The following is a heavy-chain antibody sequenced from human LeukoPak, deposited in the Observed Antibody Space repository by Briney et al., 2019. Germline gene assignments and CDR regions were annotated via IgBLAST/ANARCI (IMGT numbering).Heavy chain of an antibody. CDR2: IIPILGIA. V-gene: IGHV1-69*04. CDR1: GGTFSSYA. J-gene: IGHJ4*02. D-gene: IGHD6-25*01. Sequence: SVKVSCKASGGTFSSYAISWVRQAPGQGLEWMGRIIPILGIANYAQKFQGRVTITADKSTSTAYMGLSSLRSEDTAVYYCLVIAAAAEEGRDYFDYWGQGTLVTVSS. CDR3: LVIAAAAEEGRDYFDY.